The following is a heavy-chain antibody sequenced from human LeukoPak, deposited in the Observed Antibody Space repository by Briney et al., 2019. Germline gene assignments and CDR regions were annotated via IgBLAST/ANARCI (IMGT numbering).Heavy chain of an antibody. J-gene: IGHJ4*02. CDR1: GGSITSNNYY. D-gene: IGHD2-21*02. CDR2: MYNSGST. CDR3: ARGAGRCGGDCYSSDS. Sequence: SETLSLTCTVSGGSITSNNYYWGWIRQPPGKGLEWIGYMYNSGSTNYNPSLKSRVTISVDTSKNQFSLMLTSVTAADTAVYFCARGAGRCGGDCYSSDSWGQGTLVTVSS. V-gene: IGHV4-61*05.